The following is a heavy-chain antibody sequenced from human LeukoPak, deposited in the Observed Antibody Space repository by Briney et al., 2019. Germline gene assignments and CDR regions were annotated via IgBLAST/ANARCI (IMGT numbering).Heavy chain of an antibody. Sequence: GGSLRLSCAASGFIFSSYGMHWVRQAPGKGLEWVAVIWYDGSNKYYADSVKGRFTISRDNSKNTLYLQMNSLRAEDTAVYYCAREGSPTPYYYYGMDVWGQGTTVTVSS. V-gene: IGHV3-33*01. J-gene: IGHJ6*02. CDR3: AREGSPTPYYYYGMDV. D-gene: IGHD2-15*01. CDR2: IWYDGSNK. CDR1: GFIFSSYG.